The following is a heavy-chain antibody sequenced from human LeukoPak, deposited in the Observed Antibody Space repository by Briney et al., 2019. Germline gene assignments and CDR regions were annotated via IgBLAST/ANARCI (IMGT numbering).Heavy chain of an antibody. CDR1: GGTFISYA. V-gene: IGHV1-69*01. CDR3: ARGYCTNGVCYPTYYYYYYMDV. D-gene: IGHD2-8*01. J-gene: IGHJ6*03. Sequence: GSSVKVSCKASGGTFISYAISWVRQAPGQGLEWMGGIIPIFGTANYAQKFQGRVTITADESTSTAYMELSSLRSEDTAVYYCARGYCTNGVCYPTYYYYYYMDVWGKGTTVTVSS. CDR2: IIPIFGTA.